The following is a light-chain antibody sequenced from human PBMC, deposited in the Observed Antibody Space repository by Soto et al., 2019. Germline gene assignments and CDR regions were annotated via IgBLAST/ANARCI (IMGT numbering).Light chain of an antibody. CDR1: QSVSSSY. J-gene: IGKJ1*01. CDR3: QQYNNWPPWT. Sequence: ILLTQSPGTLSLSPGERATLSCRASQSVSSSYLAWYQQKPGQAPRLLLYGASSRATGIPDRFSGSGSWTDFTLTISILDTEDVAVYYCQQYNNWPPWTFGQGTKVDI. V-gene: IGKV3-20*01. CDR2: GAS.